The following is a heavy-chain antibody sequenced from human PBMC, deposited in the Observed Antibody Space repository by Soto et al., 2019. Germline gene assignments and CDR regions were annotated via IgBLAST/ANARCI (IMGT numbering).Heavy chain of an antibody. J-gene: IGHJ6*02. CDR2: IGRGGDT. V-gene: IGHV3-23*01. CDR3: AKDGTTAGIHYYGMDI. CDR1: GFTLTSYG. D-gene: IGHD1-1*01. Sequence: GGSLRLSCEVSGFTLTSYGMNWVRQAPDKGLEWVSTIGRGGDTFYADSVRDRFTISRDNSKNTLFLQMNSLRAEDTALYFCAKDGTTAGIHYYGMDIWGQGTTVTVSS.